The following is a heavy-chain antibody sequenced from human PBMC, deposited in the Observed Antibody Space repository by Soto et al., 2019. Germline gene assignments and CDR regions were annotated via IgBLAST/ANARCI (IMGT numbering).Heavy chain of an antibody. CDR1: GASFSEYH. Sequence: SETLSLTCGVYGASFSEYHWNWISQAPGKGLDWIGEISPTGSTNYNPSLESRVAISVDTSKSRFFLKMTSVTAADTAVYYCGRGRPRRKSTALHNCFDPWGQGILVTVSS. V-gene: IGHV4-34*01. CDR2: ISPTGST. CDR3: GRGRPRRKSTALHNCFDP. D-gene: IGHD1-1*01. J-gene: IGHJ5*02.